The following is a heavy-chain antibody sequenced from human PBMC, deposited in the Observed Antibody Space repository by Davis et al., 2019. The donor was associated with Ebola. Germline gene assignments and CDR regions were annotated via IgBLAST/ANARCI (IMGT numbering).Heavy chain of an antibody. CDR1: GFTFSSYS. D-gene: IGHD6-19*01. J-gene: IGHJ6*02. V-gene: IGHV3-48*02. Sequence: PGGSLRLSCAASGFTFSSYSMNWVRQAPGKGLEWVSYISSSSSTIYYADSVKGRFTISRDNAKNSLYLQMNSLRDEDTAVYYCARGSSGWLGGYYYYYGMDVWGQGTTVTVSS. CDR3: ARGSSGWLGGYYYYYGMDV. CDR2: ISSSSSTI.